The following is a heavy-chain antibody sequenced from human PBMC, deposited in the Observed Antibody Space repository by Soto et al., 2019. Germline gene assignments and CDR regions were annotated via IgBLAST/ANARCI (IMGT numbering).Heavy chain of an antibody. D-gene: IGHD2-15*01. CDR2: INADNGNT. J-gene: IGHJ5*02. CDR1: RYVFTSYG. Sequence: ASVKGSWKASRYVFTSYGIQWVRQAPGQRLEWMGWINADNGNTKYSQKFQGRFIITRDTSASTAYMDLSSLRSEDTAVYYCARGIATGQLDPWGQGTLVTVSS. V-gene: IGHV1-3*01. CDR3: ARGIATGQLDP.